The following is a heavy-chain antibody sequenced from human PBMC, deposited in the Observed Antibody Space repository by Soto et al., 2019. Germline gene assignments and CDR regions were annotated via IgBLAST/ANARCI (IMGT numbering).Heavy chain of an antibody. J-gene: IGHJ3*02. D-gene: IGHD6-13*01. CDR2: ISTYNGNT. CDR1: GYTFTTYG. Sequence: SVKVSCKASGYTFTTYGISWVRQAPGQGLEWMGWISTYNGNTNYAQKFQSRVTMTTDTPTSTAYMELRSLRSDDTAVYYCARGGSSSWYGAFDIWGQGTMVTVSS. V-gene: IGHV1-18*04. CDR3: ARGGSSSWYGAFDI.